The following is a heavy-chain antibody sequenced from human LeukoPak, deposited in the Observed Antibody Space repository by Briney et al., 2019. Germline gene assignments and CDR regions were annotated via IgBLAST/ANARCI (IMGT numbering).Heavy chain of an antibody. V-gene: IGHV1-46*01. CDR1: GYTFTSYY. CDR2: IEPSAGRT. Sequence: ASVKVSCKASGYTFTSYYLHWVRQAPGQGLEWMGIIEPSAGRTTYAQKFRDRVTMTRDTSSSTVYLELSSLRSEDTAVFYCASDLGRGAAAFYYFDYWGQGTLVTVSS. CDR3: ASDLGRGAAAFYYFDY. J-gene: IGHJ4*02. D-gene: IGHD6-13*01.